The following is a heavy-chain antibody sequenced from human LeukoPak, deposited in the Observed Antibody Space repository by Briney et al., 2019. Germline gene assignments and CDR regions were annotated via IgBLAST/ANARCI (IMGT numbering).Heavy chain of an antibody. Sequence: GASVKVSCKASGYTFTGYYMHWVRQAPGQGLEWMGWMNPNSGNTGSAQKFQGRVTMTRNTSISTAYMELSNLRSEDTAVYYCARRVAAGGTCMGYWGQGTLVTVSS. J-gene: IGHJ4*02. V-gene: IGHV1-8*02. D-gene: IGHD6-13*01. CDR1: GYTFTGYY. CDR3: ARRVAAGGTCMGY. CDR2: MNPNSGNT.